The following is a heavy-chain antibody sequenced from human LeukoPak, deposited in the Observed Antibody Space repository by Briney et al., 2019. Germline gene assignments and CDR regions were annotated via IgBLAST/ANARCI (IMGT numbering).Heavy chain of an antibody. CDR2: LYFTGST. V-gene: IGHV4-39*01. J-gene: IGHJ3*02. Sequence: SETLSLTCIVSGGSFTSSNYYWGWIRQPPGKALEWIGSLYFTGSTYFNPSLKSRVTMFLDRSKKEFALKVSSVTAADTAVYYCASAYRNDEPSAFDIWGQGALVTVSS. D-gene: IGHD1-1*01. CDR3: ASAYRNDEPSAFDI. CDR1: GGSFTSSNYY.